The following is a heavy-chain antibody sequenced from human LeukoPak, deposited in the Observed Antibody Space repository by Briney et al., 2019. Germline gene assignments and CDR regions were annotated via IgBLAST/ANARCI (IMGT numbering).Heavy chain of an antibody. CDR1: GFTFSSYS. CDR3: ATTIEMATIYLRPLFDY. D-gene: IGHD5-24*01. J-gene: IGHJ4*02. V-gene: IGHV3-48*01. Sequence: GGSLRLSCAASGFTFSSYSMNWVRQAPGKGREWVSYISSSSSTIYYADSVKGRFTISRDNAKNSLYLQMNSLRAEDTAVYYCATTIEMATIYLRPLFDYWGQGTLVTVSS. CDR2: ISSSSSTI.